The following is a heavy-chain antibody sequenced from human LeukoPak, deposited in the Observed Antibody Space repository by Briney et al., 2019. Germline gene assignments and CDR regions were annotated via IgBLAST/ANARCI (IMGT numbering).Heavy chain of an antibody. CDR1: GFTFSSYS. V-gene: IGHV3-21*01. J-gene: IGHJ6*03. Sequence: GGSLRLSCAASGFTFSSYSMNWVRQAPGKGLEWVSSISSSSSYIYYADSVKGRFTISRDDSKNTLYLQMNSLRPEDTAVYYCARPYLERSLKFCMDVWGKGTTVTVSS. CDR3: ARPYLERSLKFCMDV. CDR2: ISSSSSYI. D-gene: IGHD3-3*02.